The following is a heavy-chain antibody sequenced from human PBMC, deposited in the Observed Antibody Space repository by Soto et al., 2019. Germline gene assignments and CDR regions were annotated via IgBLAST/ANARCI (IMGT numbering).Heavy chain of an antibody. CDR2: ITHQGFT. J-gene: IGHJ3*01. D-gene: IGHD1-1*01. V-gene: IGHV4-30-2*01. Sequence: QVQLQESGSGLVKTSQTLSLTCSVSGDSIRVTSYSWSWIRQPPGKGLEWVAYITHQGFTYFNPCLKSRLSISVDTSKNEVFLTLTSATAADTAVYFCAKDRGTRRGAFDVWGRGAMVTVSS. CDR3: AKDRGTRRGAFDV. CDR1: GDSIRVTSYS.